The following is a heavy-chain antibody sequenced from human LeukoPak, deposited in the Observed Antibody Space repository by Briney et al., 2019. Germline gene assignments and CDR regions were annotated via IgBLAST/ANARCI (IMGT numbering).Heavy chain of an antibody. CDR3: ARGRYCSADICSGGDAFDI. V-gene: IGHV4-4*07. Sequence: PSETLSLTCTVSGGSINNYYWSWIRQPAGKGLEWIGRIYTRGSTNYNPSLESRVTISVDTSKNQFSLKLSSVTAADTAVYYCARGRYCSADICSGGDAFDIWGQGTMVSVSS. CDR1: GGSINNYY. D-gene: IGHD2-15*01. J-gene: IGHJ3*02. CDR2: IYTRGST.